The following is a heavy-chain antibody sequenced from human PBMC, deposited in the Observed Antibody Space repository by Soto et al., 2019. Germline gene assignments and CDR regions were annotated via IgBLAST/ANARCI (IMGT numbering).Heavy chain of an antibody. CDR2: INGGGGST. D-gene: IGHD6-19*01. CDR3: AKVPTNGWYRGPFDY. J-gene: IGHJ4*02. CDR1: GFTLNNYG. Sequence: EVQLLESGGGLVQPGGSLRLSCVASGFTLNNYGMSWVRQAPGKGLEWVSVINGGGGSTYYADSVKGRFTISKDNSKNTVFLQMNSLRAEDKAVYYCAKVPTNGWYRGPFDYWGQGTLVTVSS. V-gene: IGHV3-23*01.